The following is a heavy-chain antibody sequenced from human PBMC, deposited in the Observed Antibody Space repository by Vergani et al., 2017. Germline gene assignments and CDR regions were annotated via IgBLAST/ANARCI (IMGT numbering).Heavy chain of an antibody. D-gene: IGHD3-22*01. CDR3: ARHPPYYYDSSGYYPPDY. CDR1: GGSISSYNYY. Sequence: QVQLQESGPGLVKPSETLSLTCTVSGGSISSYNYYWGWIRQPPGKGLEWIGSMYYSGSTYYNPSLKSRVTISVDTSKNQFSLKLSSVTAADTAVYYCARHPPYYYDSSGYYPPDYWGQGTLVTVSS. V-gene: IGHV4-39*01. J-gene: IGHJ4*02. CDR2: MYYSGST.